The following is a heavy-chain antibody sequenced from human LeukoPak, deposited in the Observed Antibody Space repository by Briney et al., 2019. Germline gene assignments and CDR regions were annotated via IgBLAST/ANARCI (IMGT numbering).Heavy chain of an antibody. Sequence: GGSLRLSCAASGFTFSSYAMHWVRQAPGKGLEWVAVISYGGSNKYYADSVKGRFTISRDNSKNTLYLQMNSLRAEDTAVYYCARGGTMVRGVLGFDYWGQGTLVTVSS. V-gene: IGHV3-30-3*01. CDR3: ARGGTMVRGVLGFDY. CDR2: ISYGGSNK. CDR1: GFTFSSYA. J-gene: IGHJ4*02. D-gene: IGHD3-10*01.